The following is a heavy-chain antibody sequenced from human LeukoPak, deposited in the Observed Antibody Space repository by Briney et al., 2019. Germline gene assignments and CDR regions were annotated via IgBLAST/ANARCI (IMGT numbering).Heavy chain of an antibody. Sequence: GESLKISCKGSGYSFSSYRIAWVRQMPGKGLECMGIIHPGNSETTYNPSFRGQVTMSADKSISTAYLQWSSLEASDTAMYYCARRLSSIAASAASDYWGRGTLVTVSS. CDR2: IHPGNSET. D-gene: IGHD6-6*01. J-gene: IGHJ4*02. V-gene: IGHV5-51*01. CDR3: ARRLSSIAASAASDY. CDR1: GYSFSSYR.